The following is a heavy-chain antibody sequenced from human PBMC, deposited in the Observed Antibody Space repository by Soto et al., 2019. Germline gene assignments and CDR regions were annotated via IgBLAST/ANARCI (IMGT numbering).Heavy chain of an antibody. CDR2: MHASGGT. V-gene: IGHV4-39*01. Sequence: SESLSLTCSFSRAPISSNDYFWAWIRQPPGRGLEFIASMHASGGTYHASSLKSRATMSLDTSKDQFPLKLQSVTAADTGTYYCAAIVVGATRHSDVDHWGQGTLVTVSS. CDR3: AAIVVGATRHSDVDH. J-gene: IGHJ4*02. CDR1: RAPISSNDYF. D-gene: IGHD2-15*01.